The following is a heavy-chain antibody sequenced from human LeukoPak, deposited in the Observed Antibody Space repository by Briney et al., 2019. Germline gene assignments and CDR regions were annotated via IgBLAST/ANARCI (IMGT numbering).Heavy chain of an antibody. D-gene: IGHD3-16*01. Sequence: GGSLTLSCAASGFIFSSYWMTWVRQAPGKGLEWVATIKHDGSENYYLDSVKGRFTISRENAKSSMWLQMNSLRAEDTAVYYCARRAGAYTHPYDYWGQGTLVTVS. CDR2: IKHDGSEN. CDR3: ARRAGAYTHPYDY. J-gene: IGHJ4*02. CDR1: GFIFSSYW. V-gene: IGHV3-7*01.